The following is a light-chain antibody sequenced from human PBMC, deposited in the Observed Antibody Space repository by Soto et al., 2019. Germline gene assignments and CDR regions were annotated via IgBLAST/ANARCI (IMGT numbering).Light chain of an antibody. Sequence: DIVVTNSQLTLPVTPGETASISCRSSQSLLHSNGYNYLDWYLQKPGQSPQLLIYFGSNRAPGVPDRLSGIGSGTDFTLKINRVAAEDVGTYDCMQALQRLTFGQGTRLDIK. J-gene: IGKJ5*01. V-gene: IGKV2-28*01. CDR3: MQALQRLT. CDR1: QSLLHSNGYNY. CDR2: FGS.